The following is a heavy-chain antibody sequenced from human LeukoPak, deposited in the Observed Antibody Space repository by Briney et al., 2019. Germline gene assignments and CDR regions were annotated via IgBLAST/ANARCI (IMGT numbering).Heavy chain of an antibody. J-gene: IGHJ4*02. D-gene: IGHD2-15*01. CDR2: IYYSGST. V-gene: IGHV4-59*08. CDR3: ARTYCSGGSCYFDY. Sequence: SETLSLTCTVSGGSISDYYWTWIRQPPGKGLEWIGYIYYSGSTNYNPSLKSRVTISVDTSKNQFSLKLSSVTAADTAVYYCARTYCSGGSCYFDYWGQGTLVTVSS. CDR1: GGSISDYY.